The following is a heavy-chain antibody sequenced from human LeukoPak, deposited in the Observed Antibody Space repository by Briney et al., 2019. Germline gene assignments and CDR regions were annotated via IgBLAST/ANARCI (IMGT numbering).Heavy chain of an antibody. CDR2: ISWDGGST. V-gene: IGHV3-43D*04. CDR3: AKDITIFGVVPCSDY. J-gene: IGHJ4*02. CDR1: GFTFDDYA. D-gene: IGHD3-3*01. Sequence: AGGSLRLSCAASGFTFDDYAMHWVRQAPGKGLEWVSLISWDGGSTYYADSVKGRFTISRDNSKNSLYLQMNSLRAEDTALYYCAKDITIFGVVPCSDYWGQGTLVTVSS.